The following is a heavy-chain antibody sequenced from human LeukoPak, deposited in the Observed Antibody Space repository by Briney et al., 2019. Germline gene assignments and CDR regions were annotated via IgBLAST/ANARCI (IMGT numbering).Heavy chain of an antibody. CDR3: ARALSRKTKGYCSGGSCLDY. V-gene: IGHV3-7*01. J-gene: IGHJ4*02. Sequence: GGSLRLSCTASGFTFTTYWMSWVRHPPGKGLEWVANIKQDGTEKYYVDSVKGRFTISRDNAKNSLYLQMNSLRAEDTAVYYCARALSRKTKGYCSGGSCLDYWGQGTLVTVSS. D-gene: IGHD2-15*01. CDR2: IKQDGTEK. CDR1: GFTFTTYW.